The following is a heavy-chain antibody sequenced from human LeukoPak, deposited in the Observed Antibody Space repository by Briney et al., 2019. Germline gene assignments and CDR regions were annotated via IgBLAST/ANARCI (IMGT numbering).Heavy chain of an antibody. CDR2: IYPDDSDT. Sequence: GESLKISCKASGYSFTNYWIGWVRQMPGKGLEWMGVIYPDDSDTRYSPSFQGQVTMSVDKSLTTAYLQWSSLKASDTAIYFCARRGFGKNWLDPWGQGTLVIVSS. CDR3: ARRGFGKNWLDP. J-gene: IGHJ5*02. V-gene: IGHV5-51*01. CDR1: GYSFTNYW. D-gene: IGHD3-10*01.